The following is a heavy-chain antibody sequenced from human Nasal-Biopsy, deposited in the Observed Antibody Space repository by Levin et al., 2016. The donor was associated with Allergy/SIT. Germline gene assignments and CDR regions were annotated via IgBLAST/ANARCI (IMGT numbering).Heavy chain of an antibody. CDR1: GFTFRNFW. D-gene: IGHD3-22*01. V-gene: IGHV3-74*01. Sequence: GESLKISCAASGFTFRNFWMHWVRQAPGKGLVWVSRINNDGSSTNYADFVRGRFSISRDNAKNTLFLQMDSLRTDDTAVYYCAKDVRDTSPGWHYYHHGVDVRGQGTTVIVSS. J-gene: IGHJ6*02. CDR3: AKDVRDTSPGWHYYHHGVDV. CDR2: INNDGSST.